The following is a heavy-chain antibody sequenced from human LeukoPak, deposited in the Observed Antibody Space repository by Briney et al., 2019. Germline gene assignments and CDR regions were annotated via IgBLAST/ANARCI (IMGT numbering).Heavy chain of an antibody. CDR2: IYHSGST. Sequence: PSETLSLTCTVSGYSISSGYYWGWIRQPPGKGLEWIGSIYHSGSTYYNPSLKSRVTISVDTSKNQCSLKLSSVTAADTAVYYCARGIIVGASSRWDYWGQGTLVTVSS. CDR1: GYSISSGYY. D-gene: IGHD1-26*01. V-gene: IGHV4-38-2*02. CDR3: ARGIIVGASSRWDY. J-gene: IGHJ4*02.